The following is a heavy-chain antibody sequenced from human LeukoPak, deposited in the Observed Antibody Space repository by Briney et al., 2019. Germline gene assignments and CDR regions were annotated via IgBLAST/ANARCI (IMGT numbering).Heavy chain of an antibody. D-gene: IGHD4-17*01. CDR3: VRDGSPNYGDYAFFDN. CDR2: ITSTGSHV. Sequence: RGSLRLSCAASGFTFSGHSMSWVRQAPGKRLEWVSSITSTGSHVYYPDSLKGRFTISRDNTKNSLFLQTNSLRVEDTAVYYCVRDGSPNYGDYAFFDNWGQGTMVTVSA. CDR1: GFTFSGHS. J-gene: IGHJ3*02. V-gene: IGHV3-21*01.